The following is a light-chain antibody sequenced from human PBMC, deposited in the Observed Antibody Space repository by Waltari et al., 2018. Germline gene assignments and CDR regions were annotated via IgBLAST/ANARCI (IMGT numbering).Light chain of an antibody. CDR1: QSIGSW. CDR3: QRYNSYPIT. V-gene: IGKV1-5*03. CDR2: EAT. J-gene: IGKJ3*01. Sequence: DIQMTQSPSTLSASVGDRVTIICRASQSIGSWLAWYQQKPGKAPKLLIYEATSLESGVPSRFSASGSGTEFTLTFSSLQPDDFATYYCQRYNSYPITFGPGTKVDI.